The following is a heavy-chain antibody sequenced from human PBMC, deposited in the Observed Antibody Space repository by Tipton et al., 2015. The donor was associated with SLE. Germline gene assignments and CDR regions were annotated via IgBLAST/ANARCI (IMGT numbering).Heavy chain of an antibody. Sequence: SLRLSCAASGFTFSNYAMSWVRPAPGKGLEWVSAITGSGDRTYYIDSVKGRFTISRDNSKNSLYLQMNGLRAEDTAVYYCVRVGKGTAGYFDSWGQGKLVTVSS. V-gene: IGHV3-23*01. CDR3: VRVGKGTAGYFDS. D-gene: IGHD6-13*01. CDR2: ITGSGDRT. J-gene: IGHJ4*02. CDR1: GFTFSNYA.